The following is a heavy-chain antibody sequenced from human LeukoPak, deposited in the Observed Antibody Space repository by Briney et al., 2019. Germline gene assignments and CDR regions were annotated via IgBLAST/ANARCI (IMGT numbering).Heavy chain of an antibody. J-gene: IGHJ4*02. D-gene: IGHD6-19*01. CDR2: VSSSGRSI. Sequence: GGSLRLSCEASGFTFSNYEMNWVRQAPGKGLEWVSYVSSSGRSIHYSDSVKGRFTISRDNAKNSLYLQMNSLRAEDTAVYYCAKDTWANIAVAGTPDYWGQGTLVTVSS. CDR3: AKDTWANIAVAGTPDY. CDR1: GFTFSNYE. V-gene: IGHV3-48*03.